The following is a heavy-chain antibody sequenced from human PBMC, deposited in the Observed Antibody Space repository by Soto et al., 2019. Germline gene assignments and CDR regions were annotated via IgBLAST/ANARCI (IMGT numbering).Heavy chain of an antibody. D-gene: IGHD3-10*01. CDR3: TRLYNNFKFDP. CDR1: GFTFSGPA. V-gene: IGHV3-73*01. Sequence: GGSLRLSCAISGFTFSGPAIHWVRQASGKGLEWVGRIKSKANNYATAYTASVKGRFTISRDDSRNTAYLQMNSLRADDTAIYYCTRLYNNFKFDPWGQGTLVTVSS. CDR2: IKSKANNYAT. J-gene: IGHJ5*02.